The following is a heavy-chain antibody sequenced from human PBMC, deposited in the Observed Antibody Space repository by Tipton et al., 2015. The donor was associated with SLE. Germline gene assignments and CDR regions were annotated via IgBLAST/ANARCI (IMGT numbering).Heavy chain of an antibody. D-gene: IGHD1-1*01. CDR3: ARVGTSGTAGPTDFDI. V-gene: IGHV4-38-2*01. CDR2: IYHSGTT. Sequence: TLSLTCAVSYYSITTGYFWGWVRLAPGKGLEWIGSIYHSGTTYHNPSLKSRASISVDTSKNQFSLKLNSVTAADTGLYYCARVGTSGTAGPTDFDIWGQGTMVTVSS. CDR1: YYSITTGYF. J-gene: IGHJ3*02.